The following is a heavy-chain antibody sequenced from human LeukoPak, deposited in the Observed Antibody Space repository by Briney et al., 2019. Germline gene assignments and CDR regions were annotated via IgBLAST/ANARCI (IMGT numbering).Heavy chain of an antibody. J-gene: IGHJ4*02. CDR2: LYSDGNT. V-gene: IGHV3-53*01. CDR3: ARGVEPLAANTLAY. D-gene: IGHD3-16*01. Sequence: GGSLRLSCAASGFTVITNDMTWVRQAPGKGLEWVSVLYSDGNTKYADSVQGRFTISRDNSKNTLYLEMNSLSPHDTAVYYCARGVEPLAANTLAYWGQGTLVTVSS. CDR1: GFTVITND.